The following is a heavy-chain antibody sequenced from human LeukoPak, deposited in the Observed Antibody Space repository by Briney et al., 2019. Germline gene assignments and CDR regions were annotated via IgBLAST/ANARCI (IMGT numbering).Heavy chain of an antibody. CDR2: ISGSGGST. D-gene: IGHD3-3*01. CDR3: AKGGVLRFLEWLLGAFDI. V-gene: IGHV3-23*01. CDR1: GFTFSSYA. Sequence: PGGSLRLSCAASGFTFSSYAMSWVRQAPGKGLEWVSAISGSGGSTYYADSVKGRFTISRDNSKNTLYLQMNSLRAEDTAVYYCAKGGVLRFLEWLLGAFDIWGQGTMVTVSS. J-gene: IGHJ3*02.